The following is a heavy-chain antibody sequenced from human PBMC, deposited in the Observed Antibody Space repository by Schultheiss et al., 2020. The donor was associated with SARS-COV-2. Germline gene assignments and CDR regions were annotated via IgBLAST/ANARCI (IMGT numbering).Heavy chain of an antibody. CDR1: GFTFSSYA. J-gene: IGHJ4*02. Sequence: GGSLRLSCAASGFTFSSYAMHWVRQAPGKGLEWVAVISYDGSNKYYADSVKGRFIISRDNSKNTLYLQMNSLRAEDTAVYYCATGYTCSYWGQGTLVTVSS. V-gene: IGHV3-30*04. CDR3: ATGYTCSY. CDR2: ISYDGSNK. D-gene: IGHD1-20*01.